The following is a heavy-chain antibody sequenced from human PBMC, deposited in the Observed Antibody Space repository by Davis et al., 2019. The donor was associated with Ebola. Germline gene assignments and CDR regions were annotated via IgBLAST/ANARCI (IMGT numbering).Heavy chain of an antibody. CDR1: GFTFSSYG. V-gene: IGHV3-30*18. CDR3: AKDSRVGATKYYFDY. D-gene: IGHD1-26*01. CDR2: ISYDGSNK. Sequence: ISCAASGFTFSSYGMHWVRQAPGKGLEWVAVISYDGSNKYYADSVKGRFTISRDNSKNTLYLQMNSLRAEDTAVYYCAKDSRVGATKYYFDYWGQGTLVTVSS. J-gene: IGHJ4*02.